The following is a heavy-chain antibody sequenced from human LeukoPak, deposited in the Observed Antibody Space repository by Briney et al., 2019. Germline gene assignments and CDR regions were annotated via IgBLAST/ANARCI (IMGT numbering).Heavy chain of an antibody. CDR2: MNPNSGNT. V-gene: IGHV1-8*03. J-gene: IGHJ3*02. CDR1: GYTFTSYD. Sequence: GASMKVSCKASGYTFTSYDINWVRQATGQGLEWMGWMNPNSGNTGYAQKFQGRVTITRNTSISTAYMELSSLRSEDTAVYYCARGVFVPAANAFDIWGQGTMVTVSS. CDR3: ARGVFVPAANAFDI. D-gene: IGHD2-2*01.